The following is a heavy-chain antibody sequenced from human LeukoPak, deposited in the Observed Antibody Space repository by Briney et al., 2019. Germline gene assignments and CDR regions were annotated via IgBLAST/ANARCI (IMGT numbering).Heavy chain of an antibody. CDR1: GDSISSNH. D-gene: IGHD3-3*01. J-gene: IGHJ4*02. V-gene: IGHV4-59*01. CDR2: IYYTGST. Sequence: PSVTLSRTCSVSGDSISSNHWSWIRQPPGKGLKWIGYIYYTGSTNYNPSLKSRVTISVDTSKNQFSLKLSSVTAADTAVYFCARGSQRITVFGVVTDYWGQGTLVTVSS. CDR3: ARGSQRITVFGVVTDY.